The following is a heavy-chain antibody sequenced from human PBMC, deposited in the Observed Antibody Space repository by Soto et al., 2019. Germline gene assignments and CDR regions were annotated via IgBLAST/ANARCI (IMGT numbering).Heavy chain of an antibody. CDR3: ARDNNFFDSGRGVDY. D-gene: IGHD3-10*01. CDR1: GFSFGSYS. CDR2: ITSSSTYI. J-gene: IGHJ4*02. V-gene: IGHV3-21*01. Sequence: GGSLRLSCAASGFSFGSYSLNWVRQAPGKGLEWVSSITSSSTYIHYADSVKGRFTISRDNAKNSLYLQMNSLRAEDTAVYYCARDNNFFDSGRGVDYWGQGTLVTVSS.